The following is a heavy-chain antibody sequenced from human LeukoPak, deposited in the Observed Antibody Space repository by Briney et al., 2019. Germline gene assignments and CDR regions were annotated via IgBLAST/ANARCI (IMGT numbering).Heavy chain of an antibody. CDR1: GGSFSGYY. D-gene: IGHD1-26*01. Sequence: SETLSLTCAVYGGSFSGYYWSWIRQPPGKGLEWIGEINRGGSTNYNPSLKSRATVSVDTSKNQFSLKLSSVTAADTAVYYCARVDTSIVLTFDPWGQGTLVTVSS. V-gene: IGHV4-34*01. CDR3: ARVDTSIVLTFDP. J-gene: IGHJ5*01. CDR2: INRGGST.